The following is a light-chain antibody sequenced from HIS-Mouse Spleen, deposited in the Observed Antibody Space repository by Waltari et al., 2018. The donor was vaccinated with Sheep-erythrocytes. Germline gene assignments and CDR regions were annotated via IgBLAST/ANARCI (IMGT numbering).Light chain of an antibody. Sequence: AIQLTQSPSSLSASVGDRVTITCRASQGISSALAWYQQKPGKAPKLLIYDASSMESGVPSRFSGSGSGTEFTLTISSLQPEDFATYYCQQFNNYPRTFGQGTKVEIK. J-gene: IGKJ1*01. CDR3: QQFNNYPRT. CDR1: QGISSA. CDR2: DAS. V-gene: IGKV1D-13*01.